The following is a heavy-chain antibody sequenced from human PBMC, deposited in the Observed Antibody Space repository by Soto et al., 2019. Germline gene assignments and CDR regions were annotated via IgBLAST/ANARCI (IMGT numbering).Heavy chain of an antibody. CDR3: AREVPSRYYDL. V-gene: IGHV4-34*01. CDR2: SNHSGST. CDR1: GASFSDSY. D-gene: IGHD1-1*01. J-gene: IGHJ2*01. Sequence: QVRLQQWGAGLLKPSETLSLTCAVYGASFSDSYWNWIRQPPGKGLEWIGESNHSGSTIYNTSLERRVTISLDTSRKQFTLKMRSATAADTAVYYCAREVPSRYYDLWGRGTPVTVSS.